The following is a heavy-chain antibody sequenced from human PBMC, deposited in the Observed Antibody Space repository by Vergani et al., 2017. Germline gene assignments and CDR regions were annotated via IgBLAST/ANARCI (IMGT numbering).Heavy chain of an antibody. D-gene: IGHD3-10*01. Sequence: EVQLVESGGGLIQPGGSLRLSCAASGFTVSSNYMSWVRQAPGKGLEWVSLISWDGGSTYYADSVKGRFTISRDNSKNSLYLQMNSLRTEDTALYYCAKDMGSGSYYNPSYYFDYWGQGTLVTVSS. CDR1: GFTVSSNY. V-gene: IGHV3-43*01. CDR3: AKDMGSGSYYNPSYYFDY. J-gene: IGHJ4*02. CDR2: ISWDGGST.